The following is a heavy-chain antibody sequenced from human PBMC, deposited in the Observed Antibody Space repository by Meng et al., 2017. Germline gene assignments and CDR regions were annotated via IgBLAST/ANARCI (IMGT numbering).Heavy chain of an antibody. V-gene: IGHV4-61*01. Sequence: GQRQESGPCLVGLSETWSLTCTVSGGSVGSGNYYWSWIRQPPGKGLEWIGYIVYSGSTTYNPSLKTRVTISVDTSKNQFSLKLTSVTAADTAVYFCVRDVGGDYETLFDYWGQGTLVTVSS. D-gene: IGHD4-17*01. CDR2: IVYSGST. J-gene: IGHJ4*02. CDR1: GGSVGSGNYY. CDR3: VRDVGGDYETLFDY.